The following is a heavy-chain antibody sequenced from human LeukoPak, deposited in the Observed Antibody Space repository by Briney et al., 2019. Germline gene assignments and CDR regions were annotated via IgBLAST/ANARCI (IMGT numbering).Heavy chain of an antibody. CDR3: ARDTSPYSSSWYPDY. J-gene: IGHJ4*02. D-gene: IGHD6-13*01. V-gene: IGHV3-30*04. Sequence: PGGSLRLSCAASGFTFSSYAMHWVRQAPGKGLEWVAVISYDGSNKYYADSVKGRFTISRDNSKNTLYLQMNSLRAEDTAVYYCARDTSPYSSSWYPDYWGQGTLVTVSS. CDR1: GFTFSSYA. CDR2: ISYDGSNK.